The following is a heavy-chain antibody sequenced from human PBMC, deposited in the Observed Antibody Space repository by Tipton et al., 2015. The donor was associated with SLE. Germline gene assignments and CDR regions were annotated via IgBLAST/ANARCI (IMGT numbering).Heavy chain of an antibody. V-gene: IGHV3-23*01. Sequence: SLRLSCAASGFTFRSYPMSWVRQAPGKGLEWVSAISGSGGSTYYADSVEGRFTISRDNSKNTLLLQMNSLRAEDTAIYYCAKAIFSDIVVIPAAPPHSYYYMDVWGKGTTVTVSS. D-gene: IGHD2-2*01. CDR3: AKAIFSDIVVIPAAPPHSYYYMDV. J-gene: IGHJ6*03. CDR1: GFTFRSYP. CDR2: ISGSGGST.